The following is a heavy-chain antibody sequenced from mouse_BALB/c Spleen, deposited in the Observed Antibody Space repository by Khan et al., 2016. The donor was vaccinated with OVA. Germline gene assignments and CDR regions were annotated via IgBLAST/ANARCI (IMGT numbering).Heavy chain of an antibody. J-gene: IGHJ3*01. V-gene: IGHV2-2*02. CDR2: IWSGGST. CDR3: ARNYDYDEGLAY. CDR1: GFSLTSYG. D-gene: IGHD2-4*01. Sequence: QVQLKESGPGLVQPSQSLSITCTVSGFSLTSYGVHWVRQSPGKGLEWLGVIWSGGSTDYNAAFISRLSISKDNSKSHVFFKMNSLQANDTAKYYCARNYDYDEGLAYWGQGTLVTVSA.